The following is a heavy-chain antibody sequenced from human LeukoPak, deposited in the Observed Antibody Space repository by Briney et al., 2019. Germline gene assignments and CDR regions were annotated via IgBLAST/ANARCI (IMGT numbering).Heavy chain of an antibody. D-gene: IGHD5-18*01. CDR1: GGSISGYY. CDR3: ARKGVGGYSYGFDY. CDR2: INYSGST. J-gene: IGHJ4*02. V-gene: IGHV4-59*12. Sequence: SETLSLTCTVSGGSISGYYWSWIRQPPGKGLEWIGYINYSGSTDYNPSLKSRVTISVDTSNNQFSLKLSSVTAADTAVYYCARKGVGGYSYGFDYWGQGTLVTVSS.